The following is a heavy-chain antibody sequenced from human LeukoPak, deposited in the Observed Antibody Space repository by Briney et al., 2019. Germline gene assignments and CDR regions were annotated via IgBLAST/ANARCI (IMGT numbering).Heavy chain of an antibody. J-gene: IGHJ3*02. Sequence: PSETLSLTCTVSGASINSDTYYWGWIRQPPGKGLEWIGSIYYSGSTYYNPSLKSRVTISVDTSKNQFSLKLSSVTAADTAVYYCARVASWLHAFDIWGQGTMVTVSS. V-gene: IGHV4-39*07. CDR3: ARVASWLHAFDI. D-gene: IGHD3-22*01. CDR2: IYYSGST. CDR1: GASINSDTYY.